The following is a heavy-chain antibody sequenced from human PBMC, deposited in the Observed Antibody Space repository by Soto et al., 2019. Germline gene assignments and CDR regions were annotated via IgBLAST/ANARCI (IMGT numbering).Heavy chain of an antibody. J-gene: IGHJ4*02. Sequence: SETLSLTCTVSGASITNDDFFWTWVRQHPEKGLEWLAYITYGGSIYYDPSFRSRLTVSIDKSKSQFSLNVRSVTAADTAVYYCAKMERTQLWLLVQNWGQGLLVTVSS. CDR1: GASITNDDFF. CDR3: AKMERTQLWLLVQN. V-gene: IGHV4-31*03. CDR2: ITYGGSI. D-gene: IGHD5-18*01.